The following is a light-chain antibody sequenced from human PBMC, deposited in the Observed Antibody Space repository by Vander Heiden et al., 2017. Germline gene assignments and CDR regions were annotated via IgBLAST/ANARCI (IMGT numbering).Light chain of an antibody. CDR3: QQYSYVPYT. CDR1: QDIDDS. CDR2: RAS. J-gene: IGKJ2*01. V-gene: IGKV1-5*03. Sequence: IRVTQSPSTLSAFIGDTITLSCRASQDIDDSLAWYQQRQGRPPKLLVSRASSLEAGVASRFSGDGFGTEFTLTITALQVDDFATYFCQQYSYVPYTFGQGTKLE.